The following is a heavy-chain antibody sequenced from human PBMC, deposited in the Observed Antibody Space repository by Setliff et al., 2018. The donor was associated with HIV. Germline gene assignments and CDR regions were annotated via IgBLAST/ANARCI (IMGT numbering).Heavy chain of an antibody. D-gene: IGHD3-16*01. CDR1: GGSIRSGGYY. CDR3: VNPSGAMGDFDS. CDR2: IHYNGRT. Sequence: SETLSLTCSVSGGSIRSGGYYWSWIRQPPGKGLEWIAIIHYNGRTYYDPSLKSRVTISIDTSKNQFSLQLTSVTAADTAVYYCVNPSGAMGDFDSWGQGTLVTVSS. J-gene: IGHJ4*02. V-gene: IGHV4-39*01.